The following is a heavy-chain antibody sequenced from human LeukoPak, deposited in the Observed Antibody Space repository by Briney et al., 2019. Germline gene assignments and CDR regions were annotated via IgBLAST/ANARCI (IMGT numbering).Heavy chain of an antibody. J-gene: IGHJ4*02. Sequence: ASVKVSCKAPGYTFTGYYMHWVRQAPGQGLEWMGWINPNSGGTNYAQKFQGRVTMTRDTSISTAYMELSRLRSDDTAVYYCARGYSYGYQHFDYWGQGTLVTVSS. V-gene: IGHV1-2*02. CDR3: ARGYSYGYQHFDY. CDR2: INPNSGGT. CDR1: GYTFTGYY. D-gene: IGHD5-18*01.